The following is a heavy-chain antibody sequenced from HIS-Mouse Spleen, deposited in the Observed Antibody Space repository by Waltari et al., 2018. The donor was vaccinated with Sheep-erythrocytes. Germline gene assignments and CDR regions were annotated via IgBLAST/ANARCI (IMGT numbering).Heavy chain of an antibody. V-gene: IGHV3-23*01. CDR3: AKRRTGDGGLDY. J-gene: IGHJ4*02. D-gene: IGHD7-27*01. CDR1: GVTFSSYA. CDR2: ISGSGGST. Sequence: EVQLLESGGGLVQPGGSLRLSCAASGVTFSSYARSWFRQAPGKGLEWGSAISGSGGSTYYADSVKGRLTISRDNSKNTLYLQMNSLRAEDTAVYYCAKRRTGDGGLDYWGQGTLVTVSS.